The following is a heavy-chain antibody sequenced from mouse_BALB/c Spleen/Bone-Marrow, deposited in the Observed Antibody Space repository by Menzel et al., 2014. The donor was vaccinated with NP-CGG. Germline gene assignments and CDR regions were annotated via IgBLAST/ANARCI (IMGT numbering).Heavy chain of an antibody. D-gene: IGHD2-4*01. V-gene: IGHV5-9-2*01. Sequence: EVQAVESGGGLVKPGGSLKLSCAASGFNFSSYGMSWVRQTPEKRLEWVASISGGGSYTYFPDSVKGRITISRDNAKNNLYLQMSSLRSEDTALYYCARHDYDWFAYWGQGTLVTVSA. CDR2: ISGGGSYT. CDR1: GFNFSSYG. J-gene: IGHJ3*01. CDR3: ARHDYDWFAY.